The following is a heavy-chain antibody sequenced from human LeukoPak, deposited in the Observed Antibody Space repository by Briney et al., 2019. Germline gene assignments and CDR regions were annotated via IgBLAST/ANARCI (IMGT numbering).Heavy chain of an antibody. D-gene: IGHD2-2*01. V-gene: IGHV3-21*01. Sequence: GGSLRLSCAASGFTFSSYSMNWVRQAPGKGLEWVSSISSSSSYIYYADSVKGRFTISRDNAKNSLYLQMNSLRAEDTAVYYCAKPPWAGCSSTSCSLFVDWGQGTLVTVSS. CDR1: GFTFSSYS. CDR2: ISSSSSYI. J-gene: IGHJ4*02. CDR3: AKPPWAGCSSTSCSLFVD.